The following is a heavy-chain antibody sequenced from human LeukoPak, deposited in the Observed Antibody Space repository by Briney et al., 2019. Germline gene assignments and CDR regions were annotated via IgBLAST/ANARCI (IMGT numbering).Heavy chain of an antibody. V-gene: IGHV3-7*01. CDR1: GFTFSSYW. Sequence: GGSLRLSCAAAGFTFSSYWMSRVRQAPGKGLEWVANIKQDGSEKYYVDSVKGRFTISRDNAKNSLYLQMNSLRAEDTAVYYRARESYLCSSTSCYYFDYWGQGTLVTVSS. D-gene: IGHD2-2*01. CDR2: IKQDGSEK. J-gene: IGHJ4*02. CDR3: ARESYLCSSTSCYYFDY.